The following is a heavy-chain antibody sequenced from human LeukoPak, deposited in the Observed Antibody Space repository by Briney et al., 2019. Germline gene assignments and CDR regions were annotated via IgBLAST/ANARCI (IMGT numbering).Heavy chain of an antibody. CDR1: GFTFSSYG. CDR2: IRYDGRNK. D-gene: IGHD3-22*01. J-gene: IGHJ3*02. Sequence: GGSLRLSCAASGFTFSSYGMHWVRQAPGKGLDWVAFIRYDGRNKYYADSVKGRFTISRDNSKNTLYLQMNSLRAEDTAVYYCARGAYDSSGFNDAFDIWGQGTMVTVSS. CDR3: ARGAYDSSGFNDAFDI. V-gene: IGHV3-30*02.